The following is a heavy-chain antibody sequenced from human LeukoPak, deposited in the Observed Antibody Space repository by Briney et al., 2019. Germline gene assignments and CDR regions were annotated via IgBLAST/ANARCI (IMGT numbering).Heavy chain of an antibody. V-gene: IGHV4-34*01. D-gene: IGHD6-25*01. Sequence: SSETLSLTCAVYGGSFSGYYWSWIRQPPGKGLEWIGEINHSGITNYNPSLKSRVTISVDTSKKQFSLKLNSVTAADTAVYYCARQDDPIAAPDNWFDPWGQGTLVIVSS. CDR2: INHSGIT. J-gene: IGHJ5*02. CDR3: ARQDDPIAAPDNWFDP. CDR1: GGSFSGYY.